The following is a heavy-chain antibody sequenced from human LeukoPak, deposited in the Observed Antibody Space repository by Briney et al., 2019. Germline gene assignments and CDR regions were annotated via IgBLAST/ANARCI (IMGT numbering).Heavy chain of an antibody. CDR1: GGSISSYY. D-gene: IGHD5-18*01. Sequence: SETLSLTCTVSGGSISSYYWSWIRQPAGKGLEWIGRIYTSGSTNYNPSLKSRVTMSVDTSKNQFSLKLSSVTAADTALYYCARSGLSYGSPRPGYYYYYMDVWGKGTTVTVSS. V-gene: IGHV4-4*07. CDR2: IYTSGST. CDR3: ARSGLSYGSPRPGYYYYYMDV. J-gene: IGHJ6*03.